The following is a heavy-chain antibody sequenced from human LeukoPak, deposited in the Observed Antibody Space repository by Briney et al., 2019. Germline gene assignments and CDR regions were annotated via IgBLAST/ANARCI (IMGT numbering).Heavy chain of an antibody. V-gene: IGHV1-8*03. D-gene: IGHD6-6*01. Sequence: GASVKVSCKASGYTFTSYDINWVRQTTGQGLEWMGWMNPNSANTGYAQKFQGRVTITRNTSISTTYMELSSLRFEDTAVYYCARGRERGSSSSFTDYWGQGTLVIVSS. J-gene: IGHJ4*02. CDR1: GYTFTSYD. CDR2: MNPNSANT. CDR3: ARGRERGSSSSFTDY.